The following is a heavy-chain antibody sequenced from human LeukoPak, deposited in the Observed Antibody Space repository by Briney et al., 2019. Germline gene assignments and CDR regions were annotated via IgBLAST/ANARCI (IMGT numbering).Heavy chain of an antibody. CDR1: GYTFTAYY. D-gene: IGHD5-18*01. CDR3: ARSADGYTCGHFDF. J-gene: IGHJ4*02. Sequence: ASVKVSCKASGYTFTAYYMHWVRQAPGQGLEWMGWINPNTGDTNYAQNFQGRVTMNRDTSISTAYMELSSLRSDDTAVYYCARSADGYTCGHFDFWGQGTLVTDPS. CDR2: INPNTGDT. V-gene: IGHV1-2*02.